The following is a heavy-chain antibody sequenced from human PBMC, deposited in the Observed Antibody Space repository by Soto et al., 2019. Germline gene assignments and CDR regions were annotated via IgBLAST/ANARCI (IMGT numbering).Heavy chain of an antibody. CDR3: VTSYGSGYRAFDF. V-gene: IGHV1-69*04. D-gene: IGHD3-10*01. CDR1: GDTFNFYS. Sequence: QVQLVQSGAEVKRPGSSVKVSCKASGDTFNFYSINWVRQAPGLGLEWMGRVNPILSMSNYAQRFQGRVTMTADKSTSTAYMELSVLRSEDTAIYYCVTSYGSGYRAFDFWGQGALVTVSS. CDR2: VNPILSMS. J-gene: IGHJ4*02.